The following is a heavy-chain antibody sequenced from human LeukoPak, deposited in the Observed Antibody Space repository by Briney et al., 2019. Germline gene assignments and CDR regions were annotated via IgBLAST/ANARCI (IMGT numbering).Heavy chain of an antibody. V-gene: IGHV3-48*03. Sequence: GGSLRLSCAASGFTSSSYEMNWVRQAPGKGLEWVSYISSSGSTIYYADSVKGRFTISRDNAKNSLYLQMNSLRAEDTAVYYCARYLDYYGSGSYYNVRSRCMDVWGKGTTVTVSS. D-gene: IGHD3-10*01. CDR1: GFTSSSYE. CDR3: ARYLDYYGSGSYYNVRSRCMDV. CDR2: ISSSGSTI. J-gene: IGHJ6*03.